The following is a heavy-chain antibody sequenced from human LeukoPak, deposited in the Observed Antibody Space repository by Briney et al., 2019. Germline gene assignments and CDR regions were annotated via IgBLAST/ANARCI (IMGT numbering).Heavy chain of an antibody. CDR1: GSTFSDYY. Sequence: GGSLRLSCAASGSTFSDYYMSWIRQAPGKGLEWVSHISGSSSYTKYADSVKGRFTISRDNAKNSLYLQMNSLRVEDTAVYYCARNVRGNSSWYEVGFDYWGQGSLVTVSS. D-gene: IGHD6-13*01. CDR3: ARNVRGNSSWYEVGFDY. CDR2: ISGSSSYT. V-gene: IGHV3-11*03. J-gene: IGHJ4*02.